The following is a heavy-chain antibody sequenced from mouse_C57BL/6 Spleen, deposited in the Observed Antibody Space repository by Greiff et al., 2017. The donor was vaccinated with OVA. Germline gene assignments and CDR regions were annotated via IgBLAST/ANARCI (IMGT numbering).Heavy chain of an antibody. J-gene: IGHJ4*01. CDR2: IWSGGST. V-gene: IGHV2-2*01. CDR3: ARNRITTVVAPYAMDY. CDR1: GFSLTSYG. Sequence: VKLMESGPGLVQPSQSLSITCTVSGFSLTSYGVHWVRQSPGKGLEWLGVIWSGGSTDYNAAFISRLSISKDNSKIQVFFKMNSLQADDTAIYYCARNRITTVVAPYAMDYWGQGTSVTVSS. D-gene: IGHD1-1*01.